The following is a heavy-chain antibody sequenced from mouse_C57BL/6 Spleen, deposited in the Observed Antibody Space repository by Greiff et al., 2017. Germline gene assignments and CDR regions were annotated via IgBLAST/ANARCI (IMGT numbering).Heavy chain of an antibody. CDR3: ARGGTGDY. V-gene: IGHV1-69*01. Sequence: QVQLQQPGAELVMPGASVKLSCKASGYTFTSYWMHWVKQRSGQGLEWIGEIDPSDSYTNYNQKFKGKSTLTVDKSSSTAYMQLSSLTSEDSAVXYCARGGTGDYWGQGTTLTVSS. J-gene: IGHJ2*01. CDR2: IDPSDSYT. CDR1: GYTFTSYW. D-gene: IGHD3-3*01.